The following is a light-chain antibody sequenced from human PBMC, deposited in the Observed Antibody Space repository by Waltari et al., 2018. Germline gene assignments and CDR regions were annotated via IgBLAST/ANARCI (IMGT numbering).Light chain of an antibody. CDR3: ATWDDSLTAWV. CDR1: SSNIGPYY. CDR2: RNN. J-gene: IGLJ3*02. Sequence: QSVLTQPPSTSGTPGQRVTISCSGSSSNIGPYYVYWYHQLPGTAPKLLIYRNNQRPSGVPVRFSGSKSGTSASLAISGLRSEDEADYYCATWDDSLTAWVFGGGTKLTVL. V-gene: IGLV1-47*01.